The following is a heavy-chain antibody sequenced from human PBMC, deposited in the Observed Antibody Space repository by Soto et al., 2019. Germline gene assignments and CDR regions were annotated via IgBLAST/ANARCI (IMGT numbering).Heavy chain of an antibody. V-gene: IGHV1-18*01. CDR1: GYTFTSYG. D-gene: IGHD6-19*01. J-gene: IGHJ5*02. Sequence: QVQLVQSGAEVKKPGASVKVSCKASGYTFTSYGISWVRQAPGQGLEWMGWISAYNGNTNYAQKLQGRVTMTTDTSVTTANMELMSLRSDDTAVYYCARESAVAALDPWRQGTLVTVSS. CDR2: ISAYNGNT. CDR3: ARESAVAALDP.